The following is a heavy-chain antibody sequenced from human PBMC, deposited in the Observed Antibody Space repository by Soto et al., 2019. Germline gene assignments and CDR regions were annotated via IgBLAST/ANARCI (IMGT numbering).Heavy chain of an antibody. V-gene: IGHV1-2*04. CDR2: INPNSGGA. D-gene: IGHD3-22*01. CDR1: GYTFTGYY. CDR3: ARHYYDGSGSYGIEI. Sequence: QVHLVQSGAEVKKPGASVKVSCKASGYTFTGYYIHWVRQAPGQGFEWMGWINPNSGGANIAPQFQGSVHRTGDTYISTTYMELSRLRSTDTAVYYCARHYYDGSGSYGIEIWGQGTMVTVAS. J-gene: IGHJ3*02.